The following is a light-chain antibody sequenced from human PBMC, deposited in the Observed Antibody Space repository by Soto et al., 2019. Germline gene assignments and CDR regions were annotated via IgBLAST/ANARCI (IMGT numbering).Light chain of an antibody. CDR2: SNN. V-gene: IGLV1-44*01. CDR1: SSNIGDNS. J-gene: IGLJ2*01. Sequence: QSVLTQPPSASGTPGQRVTIACSGSSSNIGDNSVNWYQQLPGTAPKVLIYSNNQRPSGVPDRFSGSKSGTSASLAISGLQSEDEVDYYCAAWDDSLHGVVFGGGTKLTVL. CDR3: AAWDDSLHGVV.